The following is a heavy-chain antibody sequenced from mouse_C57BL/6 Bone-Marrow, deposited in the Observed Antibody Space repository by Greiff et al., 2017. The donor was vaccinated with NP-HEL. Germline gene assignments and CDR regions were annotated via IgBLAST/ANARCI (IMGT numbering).Heavy chain of an antibody. CDR3: TTEGYDAWFAY. V-gene: IGHV14-4*01. CDR2: IDPENGDT. Sequence: EVQLQESGAELVRPGASVKLSCTASGFNIKDDYMHWVKQRPEQGLEWIGWIDPENGDTEYASKFQGQATITADTSSNTAYLQLSSLTSEDTAVYYCTTEGYDAWFAYWGQGTLVTVSA. D-gene: IGHD2-2*01. CDR1: GFNIKDDY. J-gene: IGHJ3*01.